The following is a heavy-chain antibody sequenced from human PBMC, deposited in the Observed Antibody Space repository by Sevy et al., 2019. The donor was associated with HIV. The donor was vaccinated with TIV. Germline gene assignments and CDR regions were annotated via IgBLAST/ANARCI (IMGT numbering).Heavy chain of an antibody. D-gene: IGHD3-22*01. Sequence: GGSLRLSCAASGFTFSSYAMNWVRQAPGKGLEWVSSIFGDGDITYYADSVKGRFTISRDKSKNTLFLQMHSLRAEDTAAYYCAGRRYASSGSSDAFDIWGQGTMVTVSS. CDR1: GFTFSSYA. V-gene: IGHV3-23*01. CDR3: AGRRYASSGSSDAFDI. CDR2: IFGDGDIT. J-gene: IGHJ3*02.